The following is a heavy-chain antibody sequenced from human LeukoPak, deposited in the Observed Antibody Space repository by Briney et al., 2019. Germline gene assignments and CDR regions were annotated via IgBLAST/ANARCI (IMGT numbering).Heavy chain of an antibody. V-gene: IGHV1-8*01. J-gene: IGHJ6*02. CDR1: GYTFTSYD. CDR3: ARGVVPAAQDYYYYYGMDV. CDR2: MNPNSGNT. Sequence: GASVKVSCKASGYTFTSYDINWVRQATGQGLEWMGWMNPNSGNTGYAQKFQGRVTMTRNTSISTAHMELSSLRSEDTAVYYCARGVVPAAQDYYYYYGMDVWGQGTTVTVSS. D-gene: IGHD2-2*01.